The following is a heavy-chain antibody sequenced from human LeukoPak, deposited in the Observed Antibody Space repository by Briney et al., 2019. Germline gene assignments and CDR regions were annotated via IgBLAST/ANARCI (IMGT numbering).Heavy chain of an antibody. CDR1: GYTFTSYD. V-gene: IGHV1-8*01. D-gene: IGHD3-9*01. J-gene: IGHJ4*02. CDR3: ARATGKDILTGRKLDY. Sequence: ASVKVSCKASGYTFTSYDINWVRQATGQGLEWMGWMNPNSGNTGYAQKFQGRVTMTRNTSISTAYMELSSLRSEDTAVYCCARATGKDILTGRKLDYWGQGTLVSVSS. CDR2: MNPNSGNT.